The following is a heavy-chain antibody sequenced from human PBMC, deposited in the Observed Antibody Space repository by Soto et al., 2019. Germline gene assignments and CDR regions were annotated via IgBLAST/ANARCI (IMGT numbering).Heavy chain of an antibody. Sequence: QITLKESGPPLVKPTQTLTLTCTFSGFSLSTSGVGVDWIRQPPGKALEWLAFIFGDDDKRYSPSLKSRLITTKDTSKNQVVRTMTNMDPVDTATYYCAHRRAISTSRGWFDTWGQGTLVTVSS. V-gene: IGHV2-5*02. CDR2: IFGDDDK. D-gene: IGHD2-2*01. CDR3: AHRRAISTSRGWFDT. CDR1: GFSLSTSGVG. J-gene: IGHJ5*02.